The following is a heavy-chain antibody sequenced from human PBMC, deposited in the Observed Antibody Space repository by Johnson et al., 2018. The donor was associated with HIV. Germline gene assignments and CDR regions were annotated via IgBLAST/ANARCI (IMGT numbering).Heavy chain of an antibody. Sequence: VQLVESGGDLVKPGGSLRLSCAASAFTFSDYYMSWIRQAPGKGLEWVSVIYSGGSTYYADSVKGRFTISRDNSKKTLYLQMSSLRAEDTAVYYCAKGYYASGNQGIGDAFDFWGQGTMVTVSS. V-gene: IGHV3-66*01. CDR3: AKGYYASGNQGIGDAFDF. J-gene: IGHJ3*01. CDR1: AFTFSDYY. D-gene: IGHD3-10*01. CDR2: IYSGGST.